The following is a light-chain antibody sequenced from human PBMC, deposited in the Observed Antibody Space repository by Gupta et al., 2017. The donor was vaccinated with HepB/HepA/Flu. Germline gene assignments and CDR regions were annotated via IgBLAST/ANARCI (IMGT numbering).Light chain of an antibody. CDR1: QSVLDSSNNKNY. CDR3: QQDDTTPCS. Sequence: DIVMTQSPDSLAVSLGERATINCKSSQSVLDSSNNKNYLAWYQQKPGQPPKLLIYWASSRESGVPDRFSGSGSGTDFTLTISSLQAEDVAVYYCQQDDTTPCSFGQGARLEIK. V-gene: IGKV4-1*01. J-gene: IGKJ2*04. CDR2: WAS.